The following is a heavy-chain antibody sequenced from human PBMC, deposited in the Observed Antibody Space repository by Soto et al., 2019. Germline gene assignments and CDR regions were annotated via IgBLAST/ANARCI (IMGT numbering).Heavy chain of an antibody. D-gene: IGHD5-12*01. CDR1: GGSISSGDYY. V-gene: IGHV4-30-4*01. Sequence: QVQLQESGPGLVKPSQTLSLTCTVSGGSISSGDYYWSWIRQPPGKGLEWNGYIFYSGSTYYNPSLRSRVTISVDTSKNQFSLKLSSVTAAHTGVYYCARYGGYEGLRFDPWGQGTLVTVSS. CDR2: IFYSGST. J-gene: IGHJ5*02. CDR3: ARYGGYEGLRFDP.